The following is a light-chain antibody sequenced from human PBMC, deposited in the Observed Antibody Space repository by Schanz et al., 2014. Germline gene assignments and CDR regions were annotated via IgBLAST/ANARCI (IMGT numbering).Light chain of an antibody. CDR2: DAS. CDR3: QQYGSSLSIT. J-gene: IGKJ5*01. V-gene: IGKV1-33*01. Sequence: DIQLTQSPSSLSASVGDTITITCRASQDIKTYLNWYQQRPGKAPKLLIYDASRLESGVPSRFSGSGSGTEFTLTISSLQPEDFAVYYCQQYGSSLSITFGQGTRLEI. CDR1: QDIKTY.